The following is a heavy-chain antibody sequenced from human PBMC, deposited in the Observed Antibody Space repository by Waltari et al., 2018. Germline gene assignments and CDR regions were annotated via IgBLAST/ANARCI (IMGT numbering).Heavy chain of an antibody. Sequence: EVQLVESGGCLVQPGRSLRLSCAASGFTFDDYAMHWVRQAPGKGLEWGSGISWNSGSIGDADSVKGRFTISRDNAKNSLYLQMNSLRAEDTALYYCAKDYCSGGSCYYYYGMDVWGQGTTVTVSS. V-gene: IGHV3-9*01. CDR1: GFTFDDYA. CDR3: AKDYCSGGSCYYYYGMDV. CDR2: ISWNSGSI. J-gene: IGHJ6*02. D-gene: IGHD2-15*01.